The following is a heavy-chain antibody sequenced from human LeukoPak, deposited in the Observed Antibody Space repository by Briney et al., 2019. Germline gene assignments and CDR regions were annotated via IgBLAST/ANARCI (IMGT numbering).Heavy chain of an antibody. J-gene: IGHJ1*01. CDR2: ISSSGSTI. CDR3: AREGYSSGLGFQH. Sequence: GGSLRLSCAASGFTFSSYEMNWARQAPGKGLEWVSYISSSGSTIYYADSVKGRFTISRDNAKNSLYLQMSSLRAGDTAVYYCAREGYSSGLGFQHWGQGTLVTVSS. D-gene: IGHD6-19*01. V-gene: IGHV3-48*03. CDR1: GFTFSSYE.